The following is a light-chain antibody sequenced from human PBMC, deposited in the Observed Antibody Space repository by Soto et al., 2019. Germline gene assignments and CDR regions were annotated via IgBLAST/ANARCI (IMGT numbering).Light chain of an antibody. CDR2: KDS. J-gene: IGLJ2*01. V-gene: IGLV3-27*01. CDR1: VLAKKKY. CDR3: YSAADNNLV. Sequence: SYELPQPSSVSVSPGQTARLTCSGGVLAKKKYARWFQQKPGQAPVLVIYKDSERPSGIPERFSGSSSGTTVTLTISGAQVEDEADYYCYSAADNNLVVGGGTKLTVL.